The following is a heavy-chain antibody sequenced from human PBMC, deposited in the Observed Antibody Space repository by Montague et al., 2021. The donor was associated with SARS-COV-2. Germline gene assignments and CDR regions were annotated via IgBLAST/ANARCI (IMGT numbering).Heavy chain of an antibody. CDR2: IYFSGSA. D-gene: IGHD1-26*01. V-gene: IGHV4-59*01. CDR3: ARTPYSRPLPDY. J-gene: IGHJ4*02. CDR1: GGSINSYY. Sequence: SETLSLTCTVSGGSINSYYWSWIRQPPGKGLEWIGYIYFSGSANYSPSFKSRVTISVDTSKDQFSLRLSSVTAADPAVYYCARTPYSRPLPDYWGQGALVTVAS.